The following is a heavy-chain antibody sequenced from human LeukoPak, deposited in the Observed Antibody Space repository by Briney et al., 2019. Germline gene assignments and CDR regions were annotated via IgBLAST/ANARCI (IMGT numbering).Heavy chain of an antibody. J-gene: IGHJ4*02. V-gene: IGHV1-2*06. Sequence: ASVKVSCKASGYTFTGYYMHWVRQAPGQGLEWMGRINPNSGGTNYAQKFQGRVTMTRDTSISTAYMELGRLKSDDTAVYSCARMRTTVTGFDYGGQGTLVTVSS. CDR2: INPNSGGT. CDR1: GYTFTGYY. CDR3: ARMRTTVTGFDY. D-gene: IGHD4-17*01.